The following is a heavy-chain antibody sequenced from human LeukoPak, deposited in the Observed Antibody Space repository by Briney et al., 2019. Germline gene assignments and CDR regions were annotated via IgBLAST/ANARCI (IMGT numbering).Heavy chain of an antibody. CDR3: ARAPAIDILARYFDL. D-gene: IGHD3-9*01. CDR2: ISSSGSTI. V-gene: IGHV3-11*04. Sequence: GGSLRLSCAASGFTFSDYYMSWIRQAPGKGLEWVSYISSSGSTIYYADSVKGRFTISRDNAKNSLYLQMNSLRAEDTAVYYCARAPAIDILARYFDLWGRGTLVTVSS. J-gene: IGHJ2*01. CDR1: GFTFSDYY.